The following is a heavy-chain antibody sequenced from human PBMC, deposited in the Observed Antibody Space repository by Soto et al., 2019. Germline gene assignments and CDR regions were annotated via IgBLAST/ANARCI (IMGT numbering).Heavy chain of an antibody. J-gene: IGHJ4*02. Sequence: SLKISGQRSGCIVTNYWIGWVRQMPGKGLEWMGIIYPGDSDTRYSPSFQGQVTISADKSISTAYLQWSSLKASDTAMYYCAILPPLFSTAYSGQALLLTRSS. CDR1: GCIVTNYW. CDR3: AILPPLFSTAY. V-gene: IGHV5-51*01. CDR2: IYPGDSDT. D-gene: IGHD1-26*01.